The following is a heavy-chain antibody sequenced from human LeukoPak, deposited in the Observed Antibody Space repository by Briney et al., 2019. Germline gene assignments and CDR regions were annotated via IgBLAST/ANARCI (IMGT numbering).Heavy chain of an antibody. V-gene: IGHV5-51*01. J-gene: IGHJ6*03. Sequence: PGGSLRLSCKGSGYTFTSYWIAWVRQMPGKGLEWMGIIYPDDSDTRYSPSFQGQVTISADKSISTAYLQWSSLKASDTAMYYCARPVGYCSSTNCCYYYYYMDVWGKGTTVTVSS. CDR3: ARPVGYCSSTNCCYYYYYMDV. CDR1: GYTFTSYW. CDR2: IYPDDSDT. D-gene: IGHD2-2*01.